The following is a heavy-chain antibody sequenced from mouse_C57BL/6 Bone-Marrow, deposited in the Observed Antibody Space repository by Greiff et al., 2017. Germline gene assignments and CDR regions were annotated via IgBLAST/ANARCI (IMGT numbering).Heavy chain of an antibody. CDR1: GYTFTDYN. CDR3: ASSGGYYGSSPYWYFDV. CDR2: INPNNGGT. V-gene: IGHV1-18*01. Sequence: EVQLQQSGPELVKPGASVKIPCKASGYTFTDYNMDWVKQSHGKSLEWIGDINPNNGGTIYNQKFKGKATLTVDKSSSTAYMELRSLTSEDTAVYYCASSGGYYGSSPYWYFDVWGKGTTVTVSS. D-gene: IGHD1-1*01. J-gene: IGHJ1*03.